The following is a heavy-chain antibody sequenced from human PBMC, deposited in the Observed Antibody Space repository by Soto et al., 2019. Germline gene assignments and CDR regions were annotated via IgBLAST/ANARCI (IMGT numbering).Heavy chain of an antibody. CDR1: GYTFTSYA. D-gene: IGHD3-9*01. CDR3: ARVRSDILTGGNPFGY. Sequence: ASVKVSCKASGYTFTSYAMHWVRQAPGQRLEWMGWINAGNGNTKYSQKFQGRVTITRDTSASTAYMELSSLRSEDTAVYYCARVRSDILTGGNPFGYWGQGTLVTVSS. J-gene: IGHJ4*02. V-gene: IGHV1-3*01. CDR2: INAGNGNT.